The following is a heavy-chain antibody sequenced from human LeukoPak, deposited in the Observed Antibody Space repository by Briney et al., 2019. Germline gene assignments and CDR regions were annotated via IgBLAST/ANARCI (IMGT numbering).Heavy chain of an antibody. CDR1: GGSISSGSYY. V-gene: IGHV4-61*02. CDR2: IYTSGST. CDR3: ARRGEY. J-gene: IGHJ4*02. Sequence: PSETLSLTCTVSGGSISSGSYYWNWIRQPAGKGLEWIGRIYTSGSTDYNPSLKSRVTISVDTSKNQFSLKLSSVTAADTAVYYCARRGEYWGQGTLVTVSS.